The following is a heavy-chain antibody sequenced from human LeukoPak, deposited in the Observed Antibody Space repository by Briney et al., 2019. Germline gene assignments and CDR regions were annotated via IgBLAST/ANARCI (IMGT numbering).Heavy chain of an antibody. D-gene: IGHD3-22*01. V-gene: IGHV4-39*07. CDR3: ARGAYYYDSSGYDLDY. CDR2: IYYSGNT. CDR1: GVSISSSNSY. Sequence: SETLSLTCTVSGVSISSSNSYWGWIRQPPGKGLEWIGSIYYSGNTYYNASLKSRVTISVDTSKNQFSLKLSSVTAADTAVYYCARGAYYYDSSGYDLDYWGQGTLVTVSS. J-gene: IGHJ4*02.